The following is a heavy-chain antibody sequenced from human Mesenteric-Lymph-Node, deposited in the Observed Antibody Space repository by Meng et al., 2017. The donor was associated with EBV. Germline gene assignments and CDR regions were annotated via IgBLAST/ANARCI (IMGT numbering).Heavy chain of an antibody. J-gene: IGHJ4*02. V-gene: IGHV3-21*01. CDR3: TRALGDSTAY. CDR2: IFTSGNI. CDR1: GFPFSSYS. D-gene: IGHD2-21*02. Sequence: EVQLVXSXXXXXTPXGXLRLSCAASGFPFSSYSMNWVRQAPGKGLDLVSSIFTSGNIYYADSVKGRFTISRDNAKNSLYLLMNNLRVEDTAVYYCTRALGDSTAYWGQGTLVTVSS.